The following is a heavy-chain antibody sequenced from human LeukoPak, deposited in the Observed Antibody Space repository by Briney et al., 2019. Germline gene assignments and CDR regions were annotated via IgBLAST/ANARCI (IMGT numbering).Heavy chain of an antibody. CDR1: GGSINSYY. Sequence: SETLSLTCTVSGGSINSYYWSWIRQPPGKGLEWIGYIHYSGSTNYNPSLKSRVTISVDTSKNQFSLKLSSVTAADTAVYYCARGTYYYDSSGYYPSYWGQGTLVTVSS. J-gene: IGHJ4*02. CDR3: ARGTYYYDSSGYYPSY. CDR2: IHYSGST. D-gene: IGHD3-22*01. V-gene: IGHV4-59*01.